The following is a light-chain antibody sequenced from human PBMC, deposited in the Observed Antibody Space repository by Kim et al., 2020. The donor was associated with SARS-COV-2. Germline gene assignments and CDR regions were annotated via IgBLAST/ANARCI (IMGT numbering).Light chain of an antibody. Sequence: SVSPGERATLSCRASQSISYKLAWYQQKPGRAPSLLIYGISTRATGVPPRFSGSGSGTEFTLTISSLQSEDFAVYYCLQSNNWPLTFGGGTKLEI. J-gene: IGKJ4*01. CDR1: QSISYK. CDR3: LQSNNWPLT. CDR2: GIS. V-gene: IGKV3-15*01.